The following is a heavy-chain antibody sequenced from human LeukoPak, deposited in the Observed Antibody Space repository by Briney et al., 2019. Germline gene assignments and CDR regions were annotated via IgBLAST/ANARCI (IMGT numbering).Heavy chain of an antibody. CDR2: IYYSGST. D-gene: IGHD3-10*01. J-gene: IGHJ4*02. V-gene: IGHV4-31*03. Sequence: PSQTLSRTCTVAGCSIRGGGDYSSRIRQHPGKGLEWIGYIYYSGSTYYNPSLKSRVTISVDTSKNQFSLKLSSVTAADTAVYYCARDRIYYGSGSYYFDYWGQGTLVTVSS. CDR3: ARDRIYYGSGSYYFDY. CDR1: GCSIRGGGDY.